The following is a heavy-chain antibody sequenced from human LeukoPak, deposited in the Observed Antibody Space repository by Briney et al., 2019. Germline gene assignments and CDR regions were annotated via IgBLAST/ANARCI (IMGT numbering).Heavy chain of an antibody. CDR2: ISSSGSTI. D-gene: IGHD5-12*01. V-gene: IGHV3-48*02. J-gene: IGHJ4*02. CDR1: GFSFSNYN. Sequence: GGSLRLSCAASGFSFSNYNMNWVRQAPGKGLEWISYISSSGSTIYYADSVKGRFTISRDNAKNSLYLQMNSLRDEDTAVYYCARWDIRGTAHQLDYWGQGTLVTVSS. CDR3: ARWDIRGTAHQLDY.